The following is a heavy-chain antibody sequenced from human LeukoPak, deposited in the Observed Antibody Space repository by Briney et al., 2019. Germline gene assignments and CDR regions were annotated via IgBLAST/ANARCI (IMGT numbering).Heavy chain of an antibody. CDR3: ARDQGYPYYYGMDV. D-gene: IGHD2-15*01. CDR1: GYTFTGYY. CDR2: INPNSGGT. J-gene: IGHJ6*02. Sequence: AASVKVSCKASGYTFTGYYMHWVRQAPGQGLEWMGWINPNSGGTNYAQKFQGRVTMTRDTSISTAYMELSRLGSDDTAVYYCARDQGYPYYYGMDVWGQGTTVTVSS. V-gene: IGHV1-2*02.